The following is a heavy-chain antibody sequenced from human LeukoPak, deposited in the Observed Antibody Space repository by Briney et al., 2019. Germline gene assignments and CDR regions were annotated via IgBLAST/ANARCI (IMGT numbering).Heavy chain of an antibody. V-gene: IGHV3-15*01. D-gene: IGHD6-13*01. Sequence: GSLRLSCAASGFTFSSYWMSWVRQAPGKGLEWVGHIKSKTDGGTTDYAAPVKGRFTISRDDSKNTLYLQMNSLKTEDTAVYYCTTRILAAAGTGYDYWGQGTLVTVSS. CDR2: IKSKTDGGTT. CDR1: GFTFSSYW. CDR3: TTRILAAAGTGYDY. J-gene: IGHJ4*02.